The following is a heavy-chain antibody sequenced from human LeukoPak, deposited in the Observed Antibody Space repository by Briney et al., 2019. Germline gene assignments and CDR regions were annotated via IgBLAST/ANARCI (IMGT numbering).Heavy chain of an antibody. D-gene: IGHD2-21*01. CDR1: GGTFTTYA. CDR2: IIPIFGTA. CDR3: ERGPHCGGDCYFDY. Sequence: GAPVKLSCKPSGGTFTTYAISWVPQAPGHGLEWMGGIIPIFGTANYAQKLQGRVTITTDESTSTAYMELSSLRSEDTAVYYCERGPHCGGDCYFDYWGPGTLVTVSS. V-gene: IGHV1-69*05. J-gene: IGHJ4*02.